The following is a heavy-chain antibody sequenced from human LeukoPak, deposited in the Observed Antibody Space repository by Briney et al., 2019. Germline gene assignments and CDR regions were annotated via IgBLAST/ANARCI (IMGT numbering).Heavy chain of an antibody. J-gene: IGHJ5*02. V-gene: IGHV4-39*01. CDR1: GGSISSSSYY. Sequence: PSETLSLTCTVSGGSISSSSYYWGWIRQPPGKGLEWMGSIYYSGNTYYNSSLKSRVTISVDTSKNQFSLKLSSVTAADTAVYYCARRSWYYWFDPWGQGTLVTVSS. CDR3: ARRSWYYWFDP. CDR2: IYYSGNT. D-gene: IGHD6-13*01.